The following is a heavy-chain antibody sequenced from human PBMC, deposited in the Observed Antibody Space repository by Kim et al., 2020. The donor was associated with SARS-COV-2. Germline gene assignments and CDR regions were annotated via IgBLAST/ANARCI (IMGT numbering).Heavy chain of an antibody. CDR1: GYTFTSYG. CDR3: ARWVTDRTRDAFDI. J-gene: IGHJ3*02. Sequence: ASVKVSCKASGYTFTSYGISWVRQAPGQGLEWMGWISAYNGNTNYAQKLQGRVTMTTDTSTSTAYMELRSLRSDDTAVYYCARWVTDRTRDAFDIWGQGTMVTVSS. CDR2: ISAYNGNT. D-gene: IGHD2-21*02. V-gene: IGHV1-18*04.